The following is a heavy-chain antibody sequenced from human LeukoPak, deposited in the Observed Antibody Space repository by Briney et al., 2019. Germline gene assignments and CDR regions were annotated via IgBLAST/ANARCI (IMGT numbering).Heavy chain of an antibody. Sequence: SVKVSCKASGGTFSSYTISWVRQAPGQGLEWMGRIIPILGIANYAQKFQGRVTITADKSTSTAYMELRSLRSDDTAVYYCARYSRQQLVQQYWGQGTLVTVSS. CDR3: ARYSRQQLVQQY. D-gene: IGHD6-13*01. J-gene: IGHJ4*02. CDR2: IIPILGIA. V-gene: IGHV1-69*02. CDR1: GGTFSSYT.